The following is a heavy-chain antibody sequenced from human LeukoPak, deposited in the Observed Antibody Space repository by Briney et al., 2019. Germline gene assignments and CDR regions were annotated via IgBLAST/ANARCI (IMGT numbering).Heavy chain of an antibody. CDR2: IWYDGSNK. J-gene: IGHJ4*01. CDR3: ARDFYVGSKRYYIGY. V-gene: IGHV3-33*01. D-gene: IGHD3-10*01. Sequence: PVGSLRLSCAASGFTFSTYGMHWVRQAPGKGLEWVAVIWYDGSNKYYADSVKGRLTISRDNSKNTLYLQMNGLRAEDTAVYYCARDFYVGSKRYYIGYWGHGTLLTLFS. CDR1: GFTFSTYG.